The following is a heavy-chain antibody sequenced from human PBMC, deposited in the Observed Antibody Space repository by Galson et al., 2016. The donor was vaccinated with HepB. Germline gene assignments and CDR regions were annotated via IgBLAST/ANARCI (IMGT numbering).Heavy chain of an antibody. Sequence: SVKVSCKASEFAFTTSAVQWVRQARGQRLEWIGWIVVDSGKTNQSQKFQDRVTITRDKSTRAAYMELSSLRSEDTAIYYCAGVFGVTNPWGQGTLVTVSS. CDR3: AGVFGVTNP. J-gene: IGHJ5*02. V-gene: IGHV1-58*01. D-gene: IGHD3-3*01. CDR2: IVVDSGKT. CDR1: EFAFTTSA.